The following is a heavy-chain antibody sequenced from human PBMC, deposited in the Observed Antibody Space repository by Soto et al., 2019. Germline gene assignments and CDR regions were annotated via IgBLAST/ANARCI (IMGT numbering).Heavy chain of an antibody. D-gene: IGHD3-16*02. CDR2: IYSGGST. CDR1: GFTVSSNY. V-gene: IGHV3-66*01. J-gene: IGHJ4*02. CDR3: ARERVAHLGELSSPQD. Sequence: EVQLVESGGGLVQPGGSLRLSCAASGFTVSSNYMSWVRQAPGKGLEWVSVIYSGGSTYYADSVKGRFTISRDNSKNKLYLQMNSLRAEDTAVYYCARERVAHLGELSSPQDWGQGTLVTVSS.